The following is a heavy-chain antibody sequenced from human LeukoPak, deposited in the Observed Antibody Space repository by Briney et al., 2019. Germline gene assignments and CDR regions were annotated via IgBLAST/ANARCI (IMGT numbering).Heavy chain of an antibody. Sequence: SETLSLTCAVYGGSFIGFHWNWIRQAPGKGLEWIGDINHSGSTNYNPSLTSRVTISVDPSKNQFSLNLSSVTAADTAVYYCARLTRYGSGRARFDPWGQGTLVTVSS. D-gene: IGHD3-10*01. CDR3: ARLTRYGSGRARFDP. V-gene: IGHV4-34*01. CDR1: GGSFIGFH. CDR2: INHSGST. J-gene: IGHJ5*02.